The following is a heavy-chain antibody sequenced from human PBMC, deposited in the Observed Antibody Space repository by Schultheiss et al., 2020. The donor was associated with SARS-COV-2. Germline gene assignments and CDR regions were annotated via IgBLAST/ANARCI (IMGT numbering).Heavy chain of an antibody. Sequence: GGSLRLSCAAAGFTFHHYGFHWVRQAPGKGLEWVASIKYDGETTFYADPVKGRFTISRDNAKNSLYLQMNSLRAEDTAVYYCAKDRGHTTVKYYYYGMDVWGQGTTVTVSS. V-gene: IGHV3-30*02. J-gene: IGHJ6*02. CDR1: GFTFHHYG. CDR3: AKDRGHTTVKYYYYGMDV. D-gene: IGHD4-17*01. CDR2: IKYDGETT.